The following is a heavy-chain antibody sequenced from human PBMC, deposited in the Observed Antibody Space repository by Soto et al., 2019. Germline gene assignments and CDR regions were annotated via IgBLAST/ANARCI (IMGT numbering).Heavy chain of an antibody. CDR1: GGTFSNSG. Sequence: SVKVSCKASGGTFSNSGISWVRQAPGQGLEWMGGIIPIFDTTNYAQKLQGRITIIADESTNTVYMELSNLRSADTGVYYCASAPILGSVTLHENYFDSWGQGTMVTVSS. J-gene: IGHJ4*02. CDR2: IIPIFDTT. CDR3: ASAPILGSVTLHENYFDS. V-gene: IGHV1-69*13. D-gene: IGHD2-21*02.